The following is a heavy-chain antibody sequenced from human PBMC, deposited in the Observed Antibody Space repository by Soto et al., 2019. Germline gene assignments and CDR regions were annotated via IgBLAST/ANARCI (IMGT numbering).Heavy chain of an antibody. CDR3: ASNMVFGEYGMDV. CDR1: GFTFSSYA. Sequence: EVQLLESGGGLVQPGGSLRLSCAASGFTFSSYAMSWVRQAPGKGLEWVSAISGSAGSIYYADSVKGRFTISRDNSMYTLYLQMNSLRAEDTAVYYCASNMVFGEYGMDVWGQGTTVTVSS. CDR2: ISGSAGSI. V-gene: IGHV3-23*01. J-gene: IGHJ6*02. D-gene: IGHD3-10*02.